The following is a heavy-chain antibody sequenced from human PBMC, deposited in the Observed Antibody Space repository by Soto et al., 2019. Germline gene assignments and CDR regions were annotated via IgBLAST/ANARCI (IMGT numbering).Heavy chain of an antibody. CDR1: GDSISSSSYY. CDR2: IYYSGTT. J-gene: IGHJ2*01. V-gene: IGHV4-39*01. D-gene: IGHD3-9*01. Sequence: SETLSLTCIVSGDSISSSSYYWVWTRQPPGKGLEWIGSIYYSGTTYYNPSLESRVTISIDTSKNQFSLKVSSLTAADTAVYYCAKTGPYDILTYWYFDLWGRGTLVTVS. CDR3: AKTGPYDILTYWYFDL.